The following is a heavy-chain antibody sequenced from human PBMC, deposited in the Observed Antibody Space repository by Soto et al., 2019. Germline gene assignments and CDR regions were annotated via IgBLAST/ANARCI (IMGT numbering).Heavy chain of an antibody. CDR2: ISYDGSNK. V-gene: IGHV3-30*18. J-gene: IGHJ6*02. D-gene: IGHD2-15*01. CDR3: AKDRLRGGFLTTATSNGMDV. Sequence: GGSLRLSCAASGFTFSSYGMHWVRQAPGKGLEWVALISYDGSNKYSADSVKGRFTMSRGNSKRTLYLQMDSLRAEDTAVYYCAKDRLRGGFLTTATSNGMDVWGQGTTVTVSS. CDR1: GFTFSSYG.